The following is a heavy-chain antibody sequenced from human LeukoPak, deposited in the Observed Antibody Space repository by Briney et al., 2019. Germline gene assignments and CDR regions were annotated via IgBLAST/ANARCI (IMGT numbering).Heavy chain of an antibody. CDR1: GFTFSSYA. CDR3: AKDFRARPRPAPLDY. V-gene: IGHV3-23*01. CDR2: ISGSGGST. Sequence: GGSLRLSCAASGFTFSSYAMSWVRQAPGKGLEWVSAISGSGGSTYYADSVKGRFTIPRDNSKNTLYLQMNSLRAEDTAVYYCAKDFRARPRPAPLDYWGQGTLVTVSS. D-gene: IGHD6-6*01. J-gene: IGHJ4*02.